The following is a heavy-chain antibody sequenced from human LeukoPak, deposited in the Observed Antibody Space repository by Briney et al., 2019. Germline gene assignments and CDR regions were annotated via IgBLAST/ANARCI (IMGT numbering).Heavy chain of an antibody. CDR3: AKGYCSGGSCWDYFDY. Sequence: GRSLRLSCAASGFTFSSYAMSWVRQAPGKGLEWVSGISDSGGSTYYADSVKGRFTISRDNSKNTLYLQVNSLRAEDTAVYYCAKGYCSGGSCWDYFDYWGQGTLVTVSS. CDR2: ISDSGGST. CDR1: GFTFSSYA. V-gene: IGHV3-23*01. J-gene: IGHJ4*02. D-gene: IGHD2-15*01.